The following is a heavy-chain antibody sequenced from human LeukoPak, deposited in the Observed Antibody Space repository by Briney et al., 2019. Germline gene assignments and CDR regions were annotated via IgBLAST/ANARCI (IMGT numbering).Heavy chain of an antibody. CDR3: VKRQCSGGSCYFIDY. CDR2: ISGSGGST. CDR1: GFTFSSYA. D-gene: IGHD2-15*01. J-gene: IGHJ4*02. Sequence: RTGGSLRLXCAASGFTFSSYAMTWVRQAPGKGLEWVSVISGSGGSTYYADSVKGRFTISRDNSKNTVYLQMNSLRVKDTAVYYCVKRQCSGGSCYFIDYWGQGTLVTVSS. V-gene: IGHV3-23*01.